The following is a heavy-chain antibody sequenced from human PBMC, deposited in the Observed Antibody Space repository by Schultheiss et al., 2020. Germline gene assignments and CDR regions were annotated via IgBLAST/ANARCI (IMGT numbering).Heavy chain of an antibody. CDR3: AKGKMVQGSIFEIGDY. D-gene: IGHD3-10*01. Sequence: SETLSLTCTVSGGSISSGGYYWSWIRQPPGKGLEWIGYIYYSGSTYYNPSLKSRVTISVDTSKNQFSLKLSSVTAADTALYYCAKGKMVQGSIFEIGDYWGQGTLVTVSS. J-gene: IGHJ4*02. CDR2: IYYSGST. V-gene: IGHV4-30-4*08. CDR1: GGSISSGGYY.